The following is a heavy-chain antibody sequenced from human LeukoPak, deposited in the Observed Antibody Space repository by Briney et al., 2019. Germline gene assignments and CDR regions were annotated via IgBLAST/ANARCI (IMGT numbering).Heavy chain of an antibody. Sequence: GASVKVSCKASGYTFTSYGISWVRQAPGQGLEWMGWISAYNGNTNYAQKLQGRVTMTTDTSTSTAYMELRSLRSDDTAVYYCARDHNYGDYPRYYYYYMDVWGKGTTVTVSS. V-gene: IGHV1-18*01. CDR2: ISAYNGNT. CDR1: GYTFTSYG. J-gene: IGHJ6*03. CDR3: ARDHNYGDYPRYYYYYMDV. D-gene: IGHD4-17*01.